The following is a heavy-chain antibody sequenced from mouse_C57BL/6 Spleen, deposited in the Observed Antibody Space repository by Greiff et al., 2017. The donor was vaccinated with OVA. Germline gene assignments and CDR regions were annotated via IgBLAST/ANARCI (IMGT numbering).Heavy chain of an antibody. CDR1: GYTFTSYW. Sequence: QVHVKQSGTELVKPGASVKMSCKASGYTFTSYWMHWVKQRPGQGLEWIGNINPSNGGTNYNEKFKSKATLTADKSSSTAYMQLSSLTSENSAIYYCARDDYDMSFAYWGQGTLVTVSA. J-gene: IGHJ3*01. CDR2: INPSNGGT. V-gene: IGHV1-53*01. D-gene: IGHD2-4*01. CDR3: ARDDYDMSFAY.